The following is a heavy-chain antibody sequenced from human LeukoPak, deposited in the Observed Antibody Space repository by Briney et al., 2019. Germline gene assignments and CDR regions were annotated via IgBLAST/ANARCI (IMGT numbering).Heavy chain of an antibody. Sequence: SETLSLTCTVSGGSISSYYLSWIRQPPGKGLEWIGYIHYSGFSNYNPSLKSRVTISVDTSKNHFSLKLNFVTAADTAVYYCARDLHGGNSGLGYWGQGTLVTVSS. D-gene: IGHD4-23*01. CDR1: GGSISSYY. V-gene: IGHV4-59*01. J-gene: IGHJ1*01. CDR3: ARDLHGGNSGLGY. CDR2: IHYSGFS.